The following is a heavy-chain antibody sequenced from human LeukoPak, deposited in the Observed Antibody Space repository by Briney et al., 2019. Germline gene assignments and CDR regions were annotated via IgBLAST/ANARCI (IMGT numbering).Heavy chain of an antibody. CDR3: ARDPPDY. V-gene: IGHV3-48*03. J-gene: IGHJ4*02. CDR2: ILNSGTTT. Sequence: QTGGSLRLSCAASGFTFSSYEMNWVRQAPGKGLEWVSYILNSGTTTYYADSVKGRFTISRDNAKNSLYLQMNSLRAEDTGVYYRARDPPDYWGQGILVTVSS. CDR1: GFTFSSYE.